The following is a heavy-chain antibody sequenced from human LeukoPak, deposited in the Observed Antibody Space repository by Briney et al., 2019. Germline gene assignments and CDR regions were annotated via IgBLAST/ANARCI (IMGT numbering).Heavy chain of an antibody. V-gene: IGHV3-9*01. D-gene: IGHD1-26*01. Sequence: GGSLRLSCAASGFIFEDYAMHWVRHAPGKGLEWVSNVSWNSGSIAYADSVKGRFTISRDNAKNSLYLQMNSLRAEDTAVYYCARDDSGSYHYGMDVWGQGTTVTVSS. CDR2: VSWNSGSI. CDR1: GFIFEDYA. CDR3: ARDDSGSYHYGMDV. J-gene: IGHJ6*02.